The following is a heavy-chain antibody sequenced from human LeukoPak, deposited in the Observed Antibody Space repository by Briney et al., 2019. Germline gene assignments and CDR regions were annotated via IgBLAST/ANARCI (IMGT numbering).Heavy chain of an antibody. J-gene: IGHJ6*02. CDR3: AKDQGLANMDV. Sequence: GGSLRLSCAASGFTVSSNYMSWVRQAPGKGLEWVSVIYSGGSTYYADSVKGRFTISRDNSKNTLYLQMNSLRAEDTAVYYCAKDQGLANMDVWGQGTTVTVSS. D-gene: IGHD2-21*01. V-gene: IGHV3-53*05. CDR2: IYSGGST. CDR1: GFTVSSNY.